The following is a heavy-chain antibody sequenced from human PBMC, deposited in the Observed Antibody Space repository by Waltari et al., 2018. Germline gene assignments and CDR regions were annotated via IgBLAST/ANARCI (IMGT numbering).Heavy chain of an antibody. CDR1: GYTFTSYD. CDR2: MNPNSGNT. J-gene: IGHJ2*01. V-gene: IGHV1-8*01. Sequence: QVQLVQSGAEVKKPGAAVKVSCKASGYTFTSYDINWVRQATGKGLEWMGWMNPNSGNTGYAQKFQGRVTMTRNTSISTAYMELSSLRSEDTAVYYCARRAWAVAGTPNWYFDLWGRGTLVTVSS. CDR3: ARRAWAVAGTPNWYFDL. D-gene: IGHD6-19*01.